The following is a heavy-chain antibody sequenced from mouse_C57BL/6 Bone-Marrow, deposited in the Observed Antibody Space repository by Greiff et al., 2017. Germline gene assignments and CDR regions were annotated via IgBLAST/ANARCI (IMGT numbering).Heavy chain of an antibody. V-gene: IGHV1-61*01. J-gene: IGHJ2*01. CDR2: IYPTDSET. Sequence: QVQLQQPGAELVRPGSSVKLSCKASGYTFTSYWMDWVKQRPGQGLEWIGNIYPTDSETHYNQKFKDKATLTVDKSSSTAYMQLSSLTSEDSAVYDCARVRGIYYEYDGDYWGQGTTLTVSS. D-gene: IGHD2-4*01. CDR3: ARVRGIYYEYDGDY. CDR1: GYTFTSYW.